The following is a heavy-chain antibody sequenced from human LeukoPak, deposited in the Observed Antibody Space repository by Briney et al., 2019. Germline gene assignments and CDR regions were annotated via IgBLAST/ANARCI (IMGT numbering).Heavy chain of an antibody. CDR3: AELGITMIGGV. J-gene: IGHJ6*04. CDR2: ISGSGGST. D-gene: IGHD3-10*02. Sequence: GGSLRLSCAASGFTFSNHAMSWVRQAPGKVLEWVSTISGSGGSTYYADSVKGRFTISRDNAKNSLYLQMNSLRAEDTAVYYCAELGITMIGGVWGKGTTVTISS. V-gene: IGHV3-23*01. CDR1: GFTFSNHA.